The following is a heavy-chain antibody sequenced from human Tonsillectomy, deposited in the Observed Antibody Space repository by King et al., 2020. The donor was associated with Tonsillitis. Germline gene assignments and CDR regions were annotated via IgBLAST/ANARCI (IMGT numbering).Heavy chain of an antibody. Sequence: VQLVESGAEVKKPGESLKISCKGSGYSFTNYWIGWVRQMPGKGLEWMGIIYPGDSDTRYSPSFQGQVTISADKSISTAYLLWNSLKTSDTAMYYCARQFGLTGDYWFDPWGQGTLVTVSS. CDR1: GYSFTNYW. D-gene: IGHD7-27*01. V-gene: IGHV5-51*01. CDR3: ARQFGLTGDYWFDP. CDR2: IYPGDSDT. J-gene: IGHJ5*02.